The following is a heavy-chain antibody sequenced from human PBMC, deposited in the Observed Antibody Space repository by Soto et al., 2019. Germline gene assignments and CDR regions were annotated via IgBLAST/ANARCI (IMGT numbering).Heavy chain of an antibody. J-gene: IGHJ4*02. CDR3: AKDSGGSGPYFDY. CDR1: GFTFSSYA. V-gene: IGHV3-9*01. D-gene: IGHD2-15*01. Sequence: GGSLRLSCASSGFTFSSYAMHWVRQAQGKGLEWVSVITWNSVSLGYADSVKGRFTVSRDNSKNSLYLHMNSLRPEDTALYYCAKDSGGSGPYFDYWGRGVLVTVSS. CDR2: ITWNSVSL.